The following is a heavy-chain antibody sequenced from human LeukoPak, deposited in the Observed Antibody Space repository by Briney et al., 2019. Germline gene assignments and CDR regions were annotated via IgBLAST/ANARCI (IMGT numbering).Heavy chain of an antibody. J-gene: IGHJ4*02. CDR1: GGSISSSSYY. CDR3: ARPHSSSWYVDY. V-gene: IGHV4-39*01. CDR2: IHYSGST. D-gene: IGHD6-13*01. Sequence: PSETLSLTCTVSGGSISSSSYYWGWIRQPPGKGLEWIGSIHYSGSTYYNPSLKSRVTISVDTSKNQFSLKLSSVTAAGTAVYYCARPHSSSWYVDYWGQGTLVTVSS.